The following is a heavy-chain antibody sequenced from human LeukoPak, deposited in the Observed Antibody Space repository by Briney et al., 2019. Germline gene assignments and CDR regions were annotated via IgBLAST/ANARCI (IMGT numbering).Heavy chain of an antibody. V-gene: IGHV4-59*01. D-gene: IGHD3-10*01. CDR1: GGSISSYY. CDR3: ARVPRPFGELLRNGMDV. Sequence: SETLSLTCTVSGGSISSYYWSWIRQPPGTGLEWIGYIYYSGSTNYNPSLKSRVTVSVDTSKNQLSLKLSSVTAADTAVYYCARVPRPFGELLRNGMDVWGQGTTVTVSS. CDR2: IYYSGST. J-gene: IGHJ6*02.